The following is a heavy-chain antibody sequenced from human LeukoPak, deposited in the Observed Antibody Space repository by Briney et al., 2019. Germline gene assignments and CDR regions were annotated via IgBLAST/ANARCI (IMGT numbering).Heavy chain of an antibody. CDR2: ISYDGRDK. V-gene: IGHV3-30*18. CDR1: GFTFNNYG. D-gene: IGHD2-2*01. J-gene: IGHJ4*02. Sequence: GGSLRLSCAASGFTFNNYGMHWVRQAPGKGLEWVAVISYDGRDKHYPDSVKGRFTISRDISTDTLWLQMDSLRSEDTAVYYCAKGPLRGTAAAIDYWGQGTLVTVSS. CDR3: AKGPLRGTAAAIDY.